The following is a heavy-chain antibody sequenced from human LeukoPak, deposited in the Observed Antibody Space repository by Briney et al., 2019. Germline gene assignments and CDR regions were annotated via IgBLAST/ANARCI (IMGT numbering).Heavy chain of an antibody. CDR2: IYWDDDK. CDR3: AHAYCSGGSCYPGFDY. V-gene: IGHV2-5*02. Sequence: SGPTLVKPTQTLTLTCTFSGFSLSTSGVGVGWIRQPPGKALEWLALIYWDDDKRYSPSLKSRLTITKDTSKSQVVLTMTNMDPVDTATYYCAHAYCSGGSCYPGFDYWGRGTLVTVSS. CDR1: GFSLSTSGVG. D-gene: IGHD2-15*01. J-gene: IGHJ4*02.